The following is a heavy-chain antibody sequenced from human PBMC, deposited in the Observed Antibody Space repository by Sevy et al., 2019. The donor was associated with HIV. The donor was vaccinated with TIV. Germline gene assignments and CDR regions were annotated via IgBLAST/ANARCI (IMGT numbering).Heavy chain of an antibody. CDR2: ISYDGSNK. CDR3: ARVGYDFVWGYYFDY. V-gene: IGHV3-30-3*01. Sequence: GGSLRLSCAASGFTFSSYAMHWVRQAPGKGLEWVAVISYDGSNKYYADSVKGRFTISRDNSKNTLYLQMNSLRAEDTAVYYCARVGYDFVWGYYFDYWGQGTLVTVSS. D-gene: IGHD3-16*01. J-gene: IGHJ4*02. CDR1: GFTFSSYA.